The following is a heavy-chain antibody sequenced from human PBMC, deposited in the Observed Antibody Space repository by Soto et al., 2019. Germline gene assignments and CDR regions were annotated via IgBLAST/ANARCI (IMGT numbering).Heavy chain of an antibody. J-gene: IGHJ3*02. D-gene: IGHD3-22*01. CDR1: GFTFSTYS. CDR2: ISSSSSYI. V-gene: IGHV3-21*01. CDR3: ARDYYYDSSGPATSAFDI. Sequence: TGGSLRLSCAASGFTFSTYSMNWVRQAPGKGLEWVSSISSSSSYIYYADSVKGRFTISRDNAKNSLYLQMNSLRAEDTAVYYCARDYYYDSSGPATSAFDIWGQGTRVTVSS.